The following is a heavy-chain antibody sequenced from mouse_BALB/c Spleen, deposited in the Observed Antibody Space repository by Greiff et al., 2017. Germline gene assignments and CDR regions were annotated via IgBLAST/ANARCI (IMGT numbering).Heavy chain of an antibody. CDR3: AREGHYYGSPYYAMDY. J-gene: IGHJ4*01. V-gene: IGHV2-9*02. CDR2: IWAGGST. D-gene: IGHD1-1*01. CDR1: GFSLTSYG. Sequence: VKLVESGPGLVAPSQSLSITCTVSGFSLTSYGVHWVRQPPGKGLEWLGVIWAGGSTNYNSALMSRLSISKDNSKSQVFLKMNSLQTDDTAMYYCAREGHYYGSPYYAMDYWGQGTSVTVSS.